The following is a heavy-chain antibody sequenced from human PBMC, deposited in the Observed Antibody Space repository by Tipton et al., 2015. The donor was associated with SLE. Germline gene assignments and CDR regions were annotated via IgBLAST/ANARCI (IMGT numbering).Heavy chain of an antibody. CDR3: ASTGTGYLSN. J-gene: IGHJ4*02. Sequence: SLRLSCAASGFTFSSYWMDWVRQAPGKGLVWVSRINGDRSDTKYADSVKGRFTISRDNAKNTLYLQMNSLRGEDTAVYYCASTGTGYLSNWGQGTLVTVSS. CDR2: INGDRSDT. D-gene: IGHD1-1*01. CDR1: GFTFSSYW. V-gene: IGHV3-74*01.